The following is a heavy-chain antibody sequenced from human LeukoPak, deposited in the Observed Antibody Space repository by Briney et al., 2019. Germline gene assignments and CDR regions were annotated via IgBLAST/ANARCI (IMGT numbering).Heavy chain of an antibody. D-gene: IGHD5-24*01. CDR1: GGSISSYY. J-gene: IGHJ6*03. Sequence: PSETLSLTCTVSGGSISSYYWSWLRQLPGKGLEWIGYIYYSGSTNYNPSLKSRVTISVDTSKNQFSLKLSSVTAADTAVYYCGRAGEMAKIYANYSYRDVWGKGPTVTISS. V-gene: IGHV4-59*01. CDR3: GRAGEMAKIYANYSYRDV. CDR2: IYYSGST.